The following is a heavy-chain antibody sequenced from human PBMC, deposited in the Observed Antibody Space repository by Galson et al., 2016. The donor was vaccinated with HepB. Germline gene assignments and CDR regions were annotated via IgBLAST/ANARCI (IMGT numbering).Heavy chain of an antibody. CDR3: ARARKPSYYCYGMDV. J-gene: IGHJ6*02. CDR2: IYVSGST. Sequence: SETLSLTCAVSGGSIGSTNWWNWVRQPPGKGLEWIGEIYVSGSTNYNPSLKSRVTISIDEYKSQFSLKLSSVTAADTAVYYCARARKPSYYCYGMDVWGQGTTVTVSS. D-gene: IGHD1-14*01. CDR1: GGSIGSTNW. V-gene: IGHV4-4*02.